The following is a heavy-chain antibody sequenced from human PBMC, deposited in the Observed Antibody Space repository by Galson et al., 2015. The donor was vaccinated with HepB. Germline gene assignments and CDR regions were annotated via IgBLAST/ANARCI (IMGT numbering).Heavy chain of an antibody. CDR3: AKTKSGSYGMDV. D-gene: IGHD1-26*01. CDR1: GFSFSSYA. CDR2: ISYDGSNQ. J-gene: IGHJ6*02. V-gene: IGHV3-30*18. Sequence: SLRLSCAASGFSFSSYAIHWVRQVPGKGLEWVVVISYDGSNQYYADSVKGRFTISRDISKNTLYLQMNSLRVEDTAVYYCAKTKSGSYGMDVWGQGTTVTVSS.